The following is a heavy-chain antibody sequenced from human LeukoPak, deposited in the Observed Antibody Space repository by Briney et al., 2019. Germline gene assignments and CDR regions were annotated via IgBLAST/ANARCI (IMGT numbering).Heavy chain of an antibody. J-gene: IGHJ1*01. CDR3: AKDRTAAVFQH. D-gene: IGHD6-13*01. Sequence: GGSLRLSCAASGFTFSSYAMSWVRQAPGRGLEWVSAISGSGGSTYYADSVKGRFTISRDNSKNTLYLQMNSLRAEDTAVYYCAKDRTAAVFQHWGQGTLVTVSS. CDR1: GFTFSSYA. V-gene: IGHV3-23*01. CDR2: ISGSGGST.